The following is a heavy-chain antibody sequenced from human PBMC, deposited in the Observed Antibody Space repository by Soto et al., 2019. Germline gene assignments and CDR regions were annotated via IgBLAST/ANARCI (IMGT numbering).Heavy chain of an antibody. CDR3: ARVEDSSSSEYFQH. D-gene: IGHD6-6*01. CDR1: GGSISSGGYY. CDR2: IYYSGST. V-gene: IGHV4-31*03. Sequence: SETLSLTCTVSGGSISSGGYYWSWIRQHPGKGLEWIGYIYYSGSTYYNPSLKSRVTISVDTSKNQFSLKLSSVTAADTAVYYCARVEDSSSSEYFQHWGQGTLVTVSS. J-gene: IGHJ1*01.